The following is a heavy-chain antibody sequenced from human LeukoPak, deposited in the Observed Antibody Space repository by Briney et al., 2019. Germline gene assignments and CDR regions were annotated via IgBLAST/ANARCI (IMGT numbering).Heavy chain of an antibody. D-gene: IGHD6-19*01. Sequence: PSETLSLTCTVSGGSISSYYWSWIRQPAGKGLEWIGRIYTSGSTNYNPSLKSRVTMSVDTSKNHFSLKLSSVTAADTAVYYCAGIAVAGQTYYYFDYWGQGTLVTVSS. J-gene: IGHJ4*02. CDR1: GGSISSYY. CDR2: IYTSGST. V-gene: IGHV4-4*07. CDR3: AGIAVAGQTYYYFDY.